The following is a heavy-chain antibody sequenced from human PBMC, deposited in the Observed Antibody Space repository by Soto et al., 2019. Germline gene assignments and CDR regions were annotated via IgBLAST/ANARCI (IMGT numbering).Heavy chain of an antibody. V-gene: IGHV1-46*03. CDR2: INPSGGST. J-gene: IGHJ6*03. D-gene: IGHD2-15*01. Sequence: ASVKVSCKASGYTFPSYYMHWARKAAGQGLEWMGIINPSGGSTRYAQKFQGRVTMTRDTSTSTVYMELSSLRSEDTAVYFFARSTRTTPYSEYFCMDVWGKGSTVTVSS. CDR3: ARSTRTTPYSEYFCMDV. CDR1: GYTFPSYY.